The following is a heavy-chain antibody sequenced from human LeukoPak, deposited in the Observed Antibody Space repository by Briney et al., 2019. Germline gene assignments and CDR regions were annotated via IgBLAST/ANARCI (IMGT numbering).Heavy chain of an antibody. CDR3: AKPPGIAVAGDY. CDR2: ISYDGSNK. J-gene: IGHJ4*02. D-gene: IGHD6-19*01. Sequence: GGSLRLSCAASGFTFSSYAMHWVRQAPGKGLEWVAVISYDGSNKYYADSVKGRFTISRDNSKNTLYLQMNSLRAEDTAVYYCAKPPGIAVAGDYWGQGTLVTVSS. V-gene: IGHV3-30*04. CDR1: GFTFSSYA.